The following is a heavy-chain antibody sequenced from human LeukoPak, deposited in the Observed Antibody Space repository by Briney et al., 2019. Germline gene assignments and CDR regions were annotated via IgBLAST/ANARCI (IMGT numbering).Heavy chain of an antibody. V-gene: IGHV3-30*02. CDR1: GFTFSSYG. CDR3: AKDLRTPVYYDFWSDHFDY. D-gene: IGHD3-3*01. J-gene: IGHJ4*02. CDR2: IRYDGSNK. Sequence: PGGSLRLSCAASGFTFSSYGMHWVRQAPGKGLEWVAFIRYDGSNKYYAVSVKGRFTISRDNSKNTLYLQMNSLRAEDTAVYYCAKDLRTPVYYDFWSDHFDYWGQGTLVTVSS.